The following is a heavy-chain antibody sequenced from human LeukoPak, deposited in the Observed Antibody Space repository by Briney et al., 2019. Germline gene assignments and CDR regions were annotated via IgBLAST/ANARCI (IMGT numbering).Heavy chain of an antibody. J-gene: IGHJ2*01. CDR2: IYPSGST. D-gene: IGHD3-22*01. Sequence: PSETLSLTCTVSGGSISSGSYYRSWIRQPAGKGLEWIGRIYPSGSTNYNPSLKSRVTISVDTSKNQFSLKLSSVTAADTAVYYCARGNSSGYYYLRTYWYFDLWGRGTPVTVSS. CDR1: GGSISSGSYY. CDR3: ARGNSSGYYYLRTYWYFDL. V-gene: IGHV4-61*02.